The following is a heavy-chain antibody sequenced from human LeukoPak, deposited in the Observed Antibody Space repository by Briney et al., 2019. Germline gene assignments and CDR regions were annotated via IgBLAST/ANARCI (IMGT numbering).Heavy chain of an antibody. D-gene: IGHD3-9*01. Sequence: PGGSLRLSCAASGFTFSSYAMRWVRQAPGKGLEWVSTISGSGGSTYYADSVKGRFTISRDNSKNTLYLQMNSLRAEDTAVYYCAKGQDYDILTGASIWGQGTLVTVSS. CDR3: AKGQDYDILTGASI. J-gene: IGHJ4*02. CDR2: ISGSGGST. CDR1: GFTFSSYA. V-gene: IGHV3-23*01.